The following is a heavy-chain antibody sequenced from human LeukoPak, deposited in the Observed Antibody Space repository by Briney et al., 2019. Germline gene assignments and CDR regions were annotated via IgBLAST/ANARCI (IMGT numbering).Heavy chain of an antibody. Sequence: PSETLSLTCSVSGYSISSGYYWGWIRQPPGMGLEWIGNIYHSGSTNYNPSLKIRVTISVDTSKNQFSLKLSSVTAADTAVYYCARGASGWYKISYYYYYMDVWGKGTTVTVSS. J-gene: IGHJ6*03. CDR2: IYHSGST. CDR3: ARGASGWYKISYYYYYMDV. V-gene: IGHV4-38-2*02. D-gene: IGHD6-19*01. CDR1: GYSISSGYY.